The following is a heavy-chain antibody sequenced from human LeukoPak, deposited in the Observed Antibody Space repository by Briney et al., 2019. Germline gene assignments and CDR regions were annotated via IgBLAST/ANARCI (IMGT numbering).Heavy chain of an antibody. CDR1: GGIFSNHA. J-gene: IGHJ3*02. D-gene: IGHD1-14*01. Sequence: SVKVSCKASGGIFSNHAVTWVRQAPGQGLEWMGRIIPMIGTAKYAQKFQGRVTFTADTSTNTAYMELSSLTSEDAALYFCAKGATVGKEALDIWGQGSLVTVSS. CDR2: IIPMIGTA. CDR3: AKGATVGKEALDI. V-gene: IGHV1-69*04.